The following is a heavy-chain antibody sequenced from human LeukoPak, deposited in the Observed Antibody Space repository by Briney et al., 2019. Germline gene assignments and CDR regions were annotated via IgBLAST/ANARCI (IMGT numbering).Heavy chain of an antibody. Sequence: GGSLRLSCAVSGFTVSTNSMSWVRQTPGKGLEWVSFICSGGSTHYSDSVKGRFTISRDNSKNSLYLQMNSLRLEDTAVYYCAKGHGSSWSFIDYWGQGTLVTVSS. D-gene: IGHD6-13*01. CDR1: GFTVSTNS. J-gene: IGHJ4*02. CDR3: AKGHGSSWSFIDY. V-gene: IGHV3-53*05. CDR2: ICSGGST.